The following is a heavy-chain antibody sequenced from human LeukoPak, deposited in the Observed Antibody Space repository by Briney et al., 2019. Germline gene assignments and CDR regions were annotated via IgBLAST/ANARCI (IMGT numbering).Heavy chain of an antibody. Sequence: SETLSLTCAVYGGSFSGYYWSWIRQPPGKGLEWIGEINHSGSTNYNPSLKSRVTISVDTSKNQFSLKLSSVTAADTAVYYCASEDGGYYYAFDIWGQGTMVTVSS. V-gene: IGHV4-34*01. CDR3: ASEDGGYYYAFDI. J-gene: IGHJ3*02. CDR1: GGSFSGYY. CDR2: INHSGST. D-gene: IGHD3-22*01.